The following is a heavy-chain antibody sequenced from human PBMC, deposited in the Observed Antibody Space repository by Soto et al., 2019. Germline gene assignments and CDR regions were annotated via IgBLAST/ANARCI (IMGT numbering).Heavy chain of an antibody. D-gene: IGHD3-10*01. J-gene: IGHJ6*02. CDR3: ARDRQFSHPRGGMDV. Sequence: EVQLLESGGGLVRPGGSLRLSCAASGFTFSSYAMNWVRQAPGKGLEWVSAISGTGYNTYYAESLKGRFTISRDNAKKTLSLQTTTLRAEDTAVYYCARDRQFSHPRGGMDVWGQGTKVTVSS. CDR1: GFTFSSYA. V-gene: IGHV3-23*01. CDR2: ISGTGYNT.